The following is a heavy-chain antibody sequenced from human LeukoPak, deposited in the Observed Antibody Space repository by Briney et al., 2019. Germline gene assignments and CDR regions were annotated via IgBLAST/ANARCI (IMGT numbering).Heavy chain of an antibody. CDR1: GFTFSSYS. V-gene: IGHV3-48*04. D-gene: IGHD3-9*01. CDR2: ISSSGSTI. Sequence: GGSLRLSCAASGFTFSSYSMNWVRQAPGKGLEWVSYISSSGSTIYYADSVKGRFTISRDNAKNSLYLQMNSLRAEDTAVYYCARERERYFDWLLNDAFDIWGQGTMVTVSS. J-gene: IGHJ3*02. CDR3: ARERERYFDWLLNDAFDI.